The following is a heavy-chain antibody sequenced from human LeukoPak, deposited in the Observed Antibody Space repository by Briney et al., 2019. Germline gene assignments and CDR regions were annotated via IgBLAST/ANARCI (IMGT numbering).Heavy chain of an antibody. Sequence: PGGSLRLPCAASGFTFTTYWMTWVRQAPGKGLEFVANIKEDGSVKNYVGSVQGRFTISRDNSRNLLYLQMDSLRAEDTAVYYCAREGLIKEGATNDWGQGTLVTVSS. D-gene: IGHD1-26*01. CDR1: GFTFTTYW. J-gene: IGHJ4*02. CDR3: AREGLIKEGATND. V-gene: IGHV3-7*01. CDR2: IKEDGSVK.